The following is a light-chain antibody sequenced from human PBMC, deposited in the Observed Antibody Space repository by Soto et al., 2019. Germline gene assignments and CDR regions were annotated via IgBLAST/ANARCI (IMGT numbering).Light chain of an antibody. CDR1: STDVGGYNY. CDR3: GSYTSTDTPFV. Sequence: QSVLAQPSSVSGSPGQSITISCTGTSTDVGGYNYVSWYQHHPGKGPKLIIYEVNNRPSGVSDRFSGSKPGNKASLTTSNLEAEDESDYYCGSYTSTDTPFVFGTGTKVTVL. CDR2: EVN. J-gene: IGLJ1*01. V-gene: IGLV2-14*01.